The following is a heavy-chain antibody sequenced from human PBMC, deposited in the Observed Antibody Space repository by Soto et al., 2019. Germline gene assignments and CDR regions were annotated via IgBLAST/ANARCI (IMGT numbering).Heavy chain of an antibody. Sequence: ASVKVSCKASGYTFTSYYTHWVRQAPGQGLEWMGIINPSGGSTSYAQKFQGRVTMTRDTSTSTVYMELSSLRSEDTAVYYCARELGADYCSSTSCYSGDYWGQGTLVTVSS. CDR3: ARELGADYCSSTSCYSGDY. D-gene: IGHD2-2*01. J-gene: IGHJ4*02. CDR1: GYTFTSYY. V-gene: IGHV1-46*01. CDR2: INPSGGST.